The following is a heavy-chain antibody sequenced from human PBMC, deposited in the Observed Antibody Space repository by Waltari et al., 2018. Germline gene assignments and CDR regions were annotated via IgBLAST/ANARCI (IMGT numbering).Heavy chain of an antibody. V-gene: IGHV4-61*02. CDR3: ARESQRSSWGY. CDR2: IYTSGST. D-gene: IGHD6-13*01. J-gene: IGHJ4*02. Sequence: QVQLQESGPGLVKPSQTLSLTCTVSGGSISRGSYYWSWIRQPAGKGLEWIGRIYTSGSTNYNPSLKSRVTISVDTSKNQFSLKLSSVTAADTAVYYCARESQRSSWGYWGQGTLVTVSS. CDR1: GGSISRGSYY.